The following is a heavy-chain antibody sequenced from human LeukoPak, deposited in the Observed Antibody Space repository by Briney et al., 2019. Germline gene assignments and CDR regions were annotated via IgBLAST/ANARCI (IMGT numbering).Heavy chain of an antibody. CDR2: ISPSGSTK. CDR3: TKLAVASADS. D-gene: IGHD6-19*01. J-gene: IGHJ4*02. Sequence: GGSLRLSCAASGFSFSSYEMNWVRQAPGKGPEWVSNISPSGSTKYYADSVKGRFTVSRDNAKNSLYLQMNSLRAGDTGVYYCTKLAVASADSWGQGTLVTVSS. V-gene: IGHV3-48*03. CDR1: GFSFSSYE.